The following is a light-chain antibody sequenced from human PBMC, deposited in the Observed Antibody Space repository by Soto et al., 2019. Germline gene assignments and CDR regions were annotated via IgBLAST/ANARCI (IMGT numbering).Light chain of an antibody. CDR1: QTISSY. CDR3: QQYGISPYT. Sequence: EIVLTQSPATLSLSPGKRATLSCRASQTISSYLAWYQQKPGQPPRLLIYDASNRATGIPARFSGSGSGTDFTLTISTLEPEDFAVYYCQQYGISPYTFGQGAKLEIK. CDR2: DAS. J-gene: IGKJ2*01. V-gene: IGKV3-11*01.